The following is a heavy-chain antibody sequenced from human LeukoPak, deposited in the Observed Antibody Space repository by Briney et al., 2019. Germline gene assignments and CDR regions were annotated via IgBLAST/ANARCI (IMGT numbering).Heavy chain of an antibody. J-gene: IGHJ5*02. D-gene: IGHD2-2*01. CDR2: IHHSGSA. CDR1: GYSISSGYQ. V-gene: IGHV4-38-2*02. Sequence: PSDTLSLTCAVSGYSISSGYQWAWIRQSPGKGLEWIGRIHHSGSAHYNPSLKSRVTILVETSKNQFSLNLYSVTAADTAVYYCARDPRWLTPDCTSTSCYENYFDPWGQGTLVTVSS. CDR3: ARDPRWLTPDCTSTSCYENYFDP.